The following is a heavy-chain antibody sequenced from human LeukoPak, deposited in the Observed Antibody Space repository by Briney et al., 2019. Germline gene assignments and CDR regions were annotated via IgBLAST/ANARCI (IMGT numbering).Heavy chain of an antibody. V-gene: IGHV3-48*03. D-gene: IGHD2-21*01. J-gene: IGHJ6*03. CDR1: GFTFSSYE. Sequence: PGGSLRLSCAASGFTFSSYEMNWVRQAPGKGLEWVSYISSSGSTIYYADSVKGRFTISRDNAKNSLYLQMNSLRAEDTAVYYCARDRPPIEPYYMDVWGKGTTVTVSS. CDR3: ARDRPPIEPYYMDV. CDR2: ISSSGSTI.